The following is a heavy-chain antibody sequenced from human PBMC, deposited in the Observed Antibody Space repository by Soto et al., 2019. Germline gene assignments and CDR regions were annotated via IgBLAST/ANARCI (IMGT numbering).Heavy chain of an antibody. J-gene: IGHJ5*02. D-gene: IGHD1-1*01. CDR3: ARQREVGRNFCVP. CDR1: GYTFTNYD. CDR2: ISGFNGHT. Sequence: QSQLLQSGPDVKMPGASVQVSCKDSGYTFTNYDVKWVRQAPGQVLEWMRWISGFNGHTVYAQQFPGRCTLTINSSTTTFYMELRSLTSDYPAVYSWARQREVGRNFCVPWGRGTLVTVSP. V-gene: IGHV1-18*01.